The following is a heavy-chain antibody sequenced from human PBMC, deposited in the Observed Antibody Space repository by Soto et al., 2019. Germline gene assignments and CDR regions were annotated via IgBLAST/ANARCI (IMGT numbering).Heavy chain of an antibody. CDR2: ISGSGGST. V-gene: IGHV3-23*01. J-gene: IGHJ4*02. D-gene: IGHD3-3*01. CDR1: GFTFSSYA. CDR3: AKVLEYDFRSGRSDYYFDY. Sequence: GGSLRLSCAASGFTFSSYAMSWVRQAPGKGLEWVSAISGSGGSTYYADSVKGRFTISRDNSKNTLYLQMNSLRAEDTAVYYCAKVLEYDFRSGRSDYYFDYWGQGTLVTVSS.